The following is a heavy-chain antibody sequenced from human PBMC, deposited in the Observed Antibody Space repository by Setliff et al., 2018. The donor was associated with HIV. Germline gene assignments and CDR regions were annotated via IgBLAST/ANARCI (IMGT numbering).Heavy chain of an antibody. CDR2: IHFSGST. V-gene: IGHV4-39*01. D-gene: IGHD3-9*01. CDR1: GGSISSSTYY. CDR3: ARQGAGIQVRYFDWPWDPWTLDFDI. J-gene: IGHJ2*01. Sequence: SETLSLTCTVSGGSISSSTYYWGWIRQPPGKGLEWIGNIHFSGSTYYTPSLKSRVTVSVDPSKNPFSLKLSSVTAADTAVYYCARQGAGIQVRYFDWPWDPWTLDFDIWGRGTLVTVSS.